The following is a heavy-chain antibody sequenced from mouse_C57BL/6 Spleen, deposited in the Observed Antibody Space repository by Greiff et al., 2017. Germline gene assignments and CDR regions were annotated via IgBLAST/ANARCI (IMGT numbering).Heavy chain of an antibody. CDR3: ARITTVVATYYAMDY. D-gene: IGHD1-1*01. J-gene: IGHJ4*01. Sequence: QVQLQQSGAELARPGASVKMSCKASGYTFTSYTMHWVKQRPGQGLEWIGYINPSSGYTKYNQKFKDKATLTADKSSSTDYMQLSSLTSEDSAVYYCARITTVVATYYAMDYWGQGTSVTVSS. V-gene: IGHV1-4*01. CDR2: INPSSGYT. CDR1: GYTFTSYT.